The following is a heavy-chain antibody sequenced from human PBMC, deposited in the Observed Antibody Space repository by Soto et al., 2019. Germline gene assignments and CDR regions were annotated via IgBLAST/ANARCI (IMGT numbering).Heavy chain of an antibody. CDR1: GYSFTSYW. D-gene: IGHD2-2*01. CDR2: IDPSDSYT. CDR3: ALSPPHCSSTSCYGLAFDY. Sequence: VESLKISCKGSGYSFTSYWISWVRQMPGKGLEWMGRIDPSDSYTNYSPSFQGHVTISADKSISTAYLQWSSLKASDTAMYYCALSPPHCSSTSCYGLAFDYWGQGTLVTVSS. J-gene: IGHJ4*02. V-gene: IGHV5-10-1*01.